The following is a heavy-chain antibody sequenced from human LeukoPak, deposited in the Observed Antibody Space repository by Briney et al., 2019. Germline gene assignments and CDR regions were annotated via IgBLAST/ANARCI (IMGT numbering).Heavy chain of an antibody. V-gene: IGHV4-59*08. J-gene: IGHJ4*02. CDR3: ASLRERSYYARGFDY. CDR2: IYYSGST. CDR1: GGSISSYY. Sequence: SETLSLTCTVSGGSISSYYWSWIRQPAGKGLEWIGYIYYSGSTNYNPSLKSRVTISVDTSKNQFSLKLSSVTAADTAVFYCASLRERSYYARGFDYWGQGTLVTVSS. D-gene: IGHD1-26*01.